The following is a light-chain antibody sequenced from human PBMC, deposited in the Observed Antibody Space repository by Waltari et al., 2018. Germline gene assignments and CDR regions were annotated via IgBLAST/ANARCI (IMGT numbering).Light chain of an antibody. V-gene: IGKV3-11*01. Sequence: EIVLTQSPATLSLSPGERATLSCRASQSVSSYLAWYQQKPGRAPSLLIYDASSRATGIPARFSGSGSGTDFTLTISSLEPEDFAVYYCQQRSNWPITFGQGTRLEIK. CDR2: DAS. CDR1: QSVSSY. CDR3: QQRSNWPIT. J-gene: IGKJ5*01.